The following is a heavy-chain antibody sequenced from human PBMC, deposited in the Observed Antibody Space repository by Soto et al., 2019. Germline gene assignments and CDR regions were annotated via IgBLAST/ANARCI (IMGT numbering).Heavy chain of an antibody. Sequence: GGSLRLSCAASGFTFSSYGMHWVRQAPGKGLEWVAVISYDGSNKYYADSVKGRFTISRDNSKNTLYLQMNSLRAEDTAVYYCATDHNYYDILTGHYLGYYYHMDVWGQGNTVTVSS. D-gene: IGHD3-9*01. CDR2: ISYDGSNK. V-gene: IGHV3-30*03. J-gene: IGHJ6*02. CDR1: GFTFSSYG. CDR3: ATDHNYYDILTGHYLGYYYHMDV.